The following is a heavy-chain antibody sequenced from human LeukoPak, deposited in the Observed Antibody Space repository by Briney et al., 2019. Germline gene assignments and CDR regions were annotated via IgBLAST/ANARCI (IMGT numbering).Heavy chain of an antibody. D-gene: IGHD4-23*01. CDR2: ISSSSSSI. V-gene: IGHV3-48*04. Sequence: GGSLRLSCAASGFSFSSYSMNWVRQAPGKGLEWVSYISSSSSSIYYADSVKGRFTISRDNAKNSVYLQLNSLRAEDTAVYYCASLSLRWSDYWGQGTLVTVSS. J-gene: IGHJ4*02. CDR1: GFSFSSYS. CDR3: ASLSLRWSDY.